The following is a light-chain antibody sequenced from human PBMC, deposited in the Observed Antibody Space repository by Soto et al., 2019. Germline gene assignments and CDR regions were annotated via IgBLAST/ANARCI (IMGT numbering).Light chain of an antibody. CDR2: DNN. Sequence: QSVLTQPPSVSGAPGQRVTISCTGSRSNLGAGFGVHWYQQLPGTAPKLLIYDNNNRPSGVPDRFSGSKSGTSASLAITGLQAEDEAVYSCQSYDTSLRGVGFGGGTKLTVL. CDR1: RSNLGAGFG. J-gene: IGLJ2*01. CDR3: QSYDTSLRGVG. V-gene: IGLV1-40*01.